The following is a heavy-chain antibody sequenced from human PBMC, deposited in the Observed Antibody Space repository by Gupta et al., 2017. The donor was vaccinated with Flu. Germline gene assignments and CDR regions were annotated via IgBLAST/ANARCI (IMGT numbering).Heavy chain of an antibody. J-gene: IGHJ1*01. CDR2: ILPILGAT. V-gene: IGHV1-69*01. Sequence: QVQLVQSGAEVKKSGSSVKVSCKASGDTFSSYTFSWVRQAPGQGLEWMGGILPILGATNYAQEFQGRVTITADEATSTVYMEVSSLKSDDTAVYYCVRLTPCGGDCYYFQRGGQGTMGTVPS. CDR1: GDTFSSYT. D-gene: IGHD2-21*02. CDR3: VRLTPCGGDCYYFQR.